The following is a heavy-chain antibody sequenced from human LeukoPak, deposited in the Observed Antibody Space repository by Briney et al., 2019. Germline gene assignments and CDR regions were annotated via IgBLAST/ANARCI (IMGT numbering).Heavy chain of an antibody. CDR1: GGSISSGSYY. CDR3: AREIVAGLGVSFDI. Sequence: SETLSLTCTVSGGSISSGSYYWSWLRQPAGKEPEWIGRIYPLETTNYNPSLKSRVAISVDTSKNQFSLKLSSVTAADTAVYYCAREIVAGLGVSFDIWGQGTMVTVSS. V-gene: IGHV4-61*02. J-gene: IGHJ3*02. CDR2: IYPLETT. D-gene: IGHD6-19*01.